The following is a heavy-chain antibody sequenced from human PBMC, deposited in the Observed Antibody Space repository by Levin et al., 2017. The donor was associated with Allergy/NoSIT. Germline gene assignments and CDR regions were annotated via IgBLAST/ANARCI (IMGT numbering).Heavy chain of an antibody. CDR2: INSDGSST. V-gene: IGHV3-74*01. CDR3: ARDRNYDFWSGPTSYGMDG. Sequence: GGSLRLSCAASGFTFSSYWMHWVRQAPGKGLVWVSRINSDGSSTSYADSVKGRFTISRDNAKNTLYLQMNSLRAEDTAVYYCARDRNYDFWSGPTSYGMDGWGQGTTVTVSS. J-gene: IGHJ6*02. CDR1: GFTFSSYW. D-gene: IGHD3-3*01.